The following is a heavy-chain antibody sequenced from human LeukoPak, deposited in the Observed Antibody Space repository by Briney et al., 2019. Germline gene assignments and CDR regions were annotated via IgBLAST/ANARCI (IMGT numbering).Heavy chain of an antibody. CDR1: GFTFSSYE. CDR3: ARVIIVGATGI. D-gene: IGHD1-26*01. CDR2: IRSSGTVI. Sequence: PGGSLRLSCAASGFTFSSYEMNWVRQAPGKGLEWVSNIRSSGTVIYYADSVKGRFTISRDNAKNSLYLQMNSLRAEDTAVYYCARVIIVGATGIWGQGTMVTVSS. V-gene: IGHV3-48*03. J-gene: IGHJ3*02.